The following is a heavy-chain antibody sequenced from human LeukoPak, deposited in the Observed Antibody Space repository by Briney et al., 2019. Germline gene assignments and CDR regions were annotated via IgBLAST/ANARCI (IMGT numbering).Heavy chain of an antibody. CDR2: IGWNSGSI. Sequence: GRSLRLSCAASGFTFDDYAMHWVRQAPGKGLEWVSGIGWNSGSIGYADSVKGRFTVSRDNAKNSLYLQMNSLRAEDTALYYCAKSDCSSTSCPTFDYWGQGTLVTVSS. CDR3: AKSDCSSTSCPTFDY. V-gene: IGHV3-9*01. D-gene: IGHD2-2*01. CDR1: GFTFDDYA. J-gene: IGHJ4*02.